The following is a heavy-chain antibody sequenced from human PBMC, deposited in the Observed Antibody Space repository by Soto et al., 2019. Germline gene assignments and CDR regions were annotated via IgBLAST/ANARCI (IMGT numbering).Heavy chain of an antibody. CDR1: GGSFSNYA. Sequence: GASVKVSCKVSGGSFSNYAISWVRQAPGQGLEWMGGIIPFFGTPNYAQSFQGRVKVTADESSTTTYMELSSLGSEDTAVYFCARGDFWSGYSSHHYYGMDVWGQGTPVTVSS. D-gene: IGHD3-3*01. V-gene: IGHV1-69*13. J-gene: IGHJ6*02. CDR2: IIPFFGTP. CDR3: ARGDFWSGYSSHHYYGMDV.